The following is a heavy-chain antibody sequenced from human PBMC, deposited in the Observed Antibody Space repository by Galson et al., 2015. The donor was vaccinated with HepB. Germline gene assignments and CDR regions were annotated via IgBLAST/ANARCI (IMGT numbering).Heavy chain of an antibody. Sequence: CLRLSCAASGFTFSSYSMNWVRQAPGKGLEWVSSISSSSSYIYYADSVKGRFTISRDNAKNSLYLQMNSLRAEDTAVYYCARGIAARDYYYYYMDVWGKGTTVTVSS. CDR2: ISSSSSYI. CDR1: GFTFSSYS. V-gene: IGHV3-21*01. CDR3: ARGIAARDYYYYYMDV. D-gene: IGHD6-6*01. J-gene: IGHJ6*03.